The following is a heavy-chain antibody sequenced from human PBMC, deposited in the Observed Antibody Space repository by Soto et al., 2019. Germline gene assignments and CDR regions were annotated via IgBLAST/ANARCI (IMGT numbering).Heavy chain of an antibody. D-gene: IGHD4-17*01. J-gene: IGHJ5*02. CDR3: GKYSDYGYHRDCFNP. CDR1: GVTFSNYG. CDR2: ISYHGNDK. Sequence: PGRSLRLSCGASGVTFSNYGMHWVSNATSKGLEWMAVISYHGNDKDEADSLKGLFTSCRDNSKNTLYLQMNSQRSEDTAVYSCGKYSDYGYHRDCFNPWGQGTLVTVSS. V-gene: IGHV3-30*18.